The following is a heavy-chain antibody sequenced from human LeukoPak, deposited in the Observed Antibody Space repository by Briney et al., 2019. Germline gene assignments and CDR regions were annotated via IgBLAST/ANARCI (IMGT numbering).Heavy chain of an antibody. CDR3: ARAGPPAFDR. J-gene: IGHJ5*02. Sequence: PGGSLTPSCPAAGFTFTNFEMNWVRQAQGKGLEWVSYIPYSGSTTSYTNSVKGRFTISRDNAKNSLYLQMNSLRAEDTAVYYCARAGPPAFDRWGQGTLVTVSS. CDR2: IPYSGSTT. V-gene: IGHV3-48*03. CDR1: GFTFTNFE.